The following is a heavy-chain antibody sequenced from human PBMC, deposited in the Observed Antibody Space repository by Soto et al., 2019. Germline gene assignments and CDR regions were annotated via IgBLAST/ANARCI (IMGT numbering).Heavy chain of an antibody. CDR3: ARGIGYCSGGSCYSVWFDP. CDR1: GGTFSSYA. V-gene: IGHV1-69*13. CDR2: IIPIFGTA. D-gene: IGHD2-15*01. J-gene: IGHJ5*02. Sequence: SVKVSCKASGGTFSSYAISWVRQAPGQGLEWMGGIIPIFGTANYAQKFQGRVTITADESTSTAYMELSSLRSEDTAVYYCARGIGYCSGGSCYSVWFDPWGQGTLVTVSS.